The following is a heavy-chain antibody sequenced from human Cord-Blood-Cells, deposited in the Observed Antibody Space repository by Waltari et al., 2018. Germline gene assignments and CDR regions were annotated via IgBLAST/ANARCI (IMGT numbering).Heavy chain of an antibody. Sequence: QVQLQESGPGLVKPSQTLSLTCAVPGGSISSGGNSGSWIGQPPGKGLEWIGKIYHRGSTSYTRSLKSRVTISVDRSKNKFSRKLSSVTAADTAVYYCVRVLAARPFAFDIWGQGTMVTVSS. J-gene: IGHJ3*02. CDR1: GGSISSGGNS. CDR3: VRVLAARPFAFDI. D-gene: IGHD6-6*01. V-gene: IGHV4-30-2*01. CDR2: IYHRGST.